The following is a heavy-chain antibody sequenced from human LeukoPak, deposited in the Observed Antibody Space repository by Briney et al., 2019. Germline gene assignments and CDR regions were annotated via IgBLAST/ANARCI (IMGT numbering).Heavy chain of an antibody. CDR2: MYHSGIT. Sequence: SETLSLTCAVYGGSFSGYYWRWIRQPPGKGLEWIGSMYHSGITYDNPSLQSRVTISVDTSKNQFSLKLSSVTAADTAVYYCARVQGWAAMGPFDYWGQGTLVTVSS. CDR1: GGSFSGYY. V-gene: IGHV4-34*01. J-gene: IGHJ4*02. CDR3: ARVQGWAAMGPFDY. D-gene: IGHD5-18*01.